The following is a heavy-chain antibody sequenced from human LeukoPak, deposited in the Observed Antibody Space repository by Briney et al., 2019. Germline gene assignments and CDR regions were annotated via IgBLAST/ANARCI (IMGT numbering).Heavy chain of an antibody. V-gene: IGHV1-18*01. D-gene: IGHD6-6*01. CDR3: ARDRAARNRFSDAFDI. Sequence: ASVKVSCKASGYTFNNYGVSWVRQAPGQGLEWMGWISAYNNNTNYAQKYQARFTMTTDTSTSTAYMELRSLTSDDTAVYYCARDRAARNRFSDAFDIWGQGTLVTVSS. CDR1: GYTFNNYG. CDR2: ISAYNNNT. J-gene: IGHJ3*02.